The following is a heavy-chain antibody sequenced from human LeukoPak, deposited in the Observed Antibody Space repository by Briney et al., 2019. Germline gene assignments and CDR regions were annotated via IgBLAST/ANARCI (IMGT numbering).Heavy chain of an antibody. V-gene: IGHV3-74*01. Sequence: PGGSLRLSCAASEFTFSKYWMLWVRQAPGKGLESASRINTDGTVTTYADSVKGRFTVSRDNADNTTFLQMNSVSDEDTAVYYCATKQWLAPPPDSWGQGTPVTVSS. CDR3: ATKQWLAPPPDS. J-gene: IGHJ4*02. D-gene: IGHD6-19*01. CDR1: EFTFSKYW. CDR2: INTDGTVT.